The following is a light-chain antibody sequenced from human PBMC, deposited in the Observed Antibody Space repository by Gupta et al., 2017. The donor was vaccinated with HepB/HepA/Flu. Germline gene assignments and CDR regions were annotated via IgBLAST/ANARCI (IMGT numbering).Light chain of an antibody. CDR3: CSYAGSQREAV. J-gene: IGLJ2*01. Sequence: QSALTQPRSVSGSPGQSVTISCTGTSSDVGGYNYVSWYQQHPGKAPKLIIYDVTKRPSGVPDRFSGSKSGNTASLTISGLQAEDEADYYCCSYAGSQREAVFGGGTKLTVL. CDR1: SSDVGGYNY. CDR2: DVT. V-gene: IGLV2-11*01.